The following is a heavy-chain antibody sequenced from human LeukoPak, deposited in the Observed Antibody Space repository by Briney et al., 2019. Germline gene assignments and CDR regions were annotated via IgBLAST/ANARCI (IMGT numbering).Heavy chain of an antibody. D-gene: IGHD1-14*01. Sequence: PGGSLRLSCAASGFTFITNDMTWVRQAPGKGLEWVSVLYSDGNTKYADSVQGRFTISRDHSKNTLYLEMNSLRPDDTAVYYCARGVEPLAANTLAYWGQGTLVTVSS. V-gene: IGHV3-53*01. CDR3: ARGVEPLAANTLAY. J-gene: IGHJ4*02. CDR2: LYSDGNT. CDR1: GFTFITND.